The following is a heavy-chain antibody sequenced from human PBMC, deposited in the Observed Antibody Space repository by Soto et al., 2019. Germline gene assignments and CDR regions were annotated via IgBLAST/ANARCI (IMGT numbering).Heavy chain of an antibody. Sequence: GGSLRLSCAASGFTFSSYVMSGVLQAPGKGLEWVANIKQDGSEKYYVDSVKGRFTISRDNAKNSLYLQMNSLRAEDTAVYYCARGVAAVYYYYYMDVWGKGTTVTVSS. CDR1: GFTFSSYV. CDR2: IKQDGSEK. V-gene: IGHV3-7*01. CDR3: ARGVAAVYYYYYMDV. D-gene: IGHD6-13*01. J-gene: IGHJ6*03.